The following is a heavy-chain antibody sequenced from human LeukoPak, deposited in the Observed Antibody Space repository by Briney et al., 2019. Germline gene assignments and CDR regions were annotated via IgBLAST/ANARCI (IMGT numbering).Heavy chain of an antibody. CDR3: AREHYDILSGSYYLDY. J-gene: IGHJ4*02. CDR2: IKQDGSEK. CDR1: GFTLSSYW. Sequence: GGSLRLSCAASGFTLSSYWMSWVRQAPGKGVEWVANIKQDGSEKYYVDSVKGRITISRDNARNSLYLQMNSLRAEDTAVYYCAREHYDILSGSYYLDYWGQGTLVTVSS. V-gene: IGHV3-7*01. D-gene: IGHD3-9*01.